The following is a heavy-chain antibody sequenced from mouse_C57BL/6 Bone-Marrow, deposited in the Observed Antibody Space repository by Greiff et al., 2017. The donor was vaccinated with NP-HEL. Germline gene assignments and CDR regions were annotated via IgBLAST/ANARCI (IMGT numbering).Heavy chain of an antibody. CDR3: ARGDDERGTWFAY. V-gene: IGHV14-3*01. Sequence: EVQLVESVAELVRPGASVKLSCTASGFNIKNTYMHWVKQRPEQGLEWIGRIDPANGNTKYAPKFQGKATITADTSSNTAYLQLSSLTSEDTAIYYCARGDDERGTWFAYWGQGTLVTVSA. J-gene: IGHJ3*01. CDR1: GFNIKNTY. CDR2: IDPANGNT.